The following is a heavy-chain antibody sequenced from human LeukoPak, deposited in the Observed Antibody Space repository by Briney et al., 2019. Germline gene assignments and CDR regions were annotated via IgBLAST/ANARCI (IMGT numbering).Heavy chain of an antibody. Sequence: SQTLSLTCAVSGVSISSGGFSLTWIRQPPGKGLEWIGYIYHSGSTYYSPSLESRVTISVDRSKNQFSLNLSSVTAADTAVYYCARIADQWWFDPWGQGTLVTVSS. CDR3: ARIADQWWFDP. V-gene: IGHV4-30-2*01. CDR2: IYHSGST. CDR1: GVSISSGGFS. D-gene: IGHD6-19*01. J-gene: IGHJ5*02.